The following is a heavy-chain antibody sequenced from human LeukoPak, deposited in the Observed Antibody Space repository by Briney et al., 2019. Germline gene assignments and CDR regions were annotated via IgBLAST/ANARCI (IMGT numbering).Heavy chain of an antibody. V-gene: IGHV3-30*02. Sequence: GGSLRLSCAASGFAFSSYGMHWVRQAPGKGLEWVTFIRYDGSIRYYADSVKGRFTTSRDNSKNTLYLQMNSLKAEDTAVYYCAKIANTGATDYWGQGTLVTVSS. D-gene: IGHD2-8*02. CDR3: AKIANTGATDY. CDR2: IRYDGSIR. J-gene: IGHJ4*02. CDR1: GFAFSSYG.